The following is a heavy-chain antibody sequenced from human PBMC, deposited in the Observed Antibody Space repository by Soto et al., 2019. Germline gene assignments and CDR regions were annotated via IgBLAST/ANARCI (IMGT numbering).Heavy chain of an antibody. CDR2: ISYDGSNK. Sequence: XGSRRLACAASGFTFGSYGMHWVRQAPGKGLEWVAVISYDGSNKYYADSVKGRFTISRDNSKNTLYLQMNSLRAEDTAVYYCAKDAWTYYYYGMDVWGQGTTVTVSS. CDR3: AKDAWTYYYYGMDV. V-gene: IGHV3-30*18. J-gene: IGHJ6*02. D-gene: IGHD3-16*01. CDR1: GFTFGSYG.